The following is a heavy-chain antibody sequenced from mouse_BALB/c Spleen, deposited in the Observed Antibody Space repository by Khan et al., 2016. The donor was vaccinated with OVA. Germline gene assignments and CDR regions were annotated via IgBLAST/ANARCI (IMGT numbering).Heavy chain of an antibody. CDR3: ARSEVCRYDAMDY. Sequence: QVQLQQSGAELAKPGASVKMSCKASGYTFTSYWMHWVKQRPGQGLEWIGYINPSTGYTEYNQKFKDKATLTADKSSSTAYMQLSSLTSEDSAVYYCARSEVCRYDAMDYWGQGTSVTVSS. CDR2: INPSTGYT. CDR1: GYTFTSYW. J-gene: IGHJ4*01. V-gene: IGHV1-7*01.